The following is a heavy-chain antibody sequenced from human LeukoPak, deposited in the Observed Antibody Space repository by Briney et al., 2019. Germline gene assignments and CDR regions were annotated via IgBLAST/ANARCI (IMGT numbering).Heavy chain of an antibody. Sequence: ASVKVSCKASGYTFTGYYMHWVRQAPGQGLEWMGWINPNSGGTNYAQKFQGRATMTRDTSISTAYMGLSRLRSDDTAVYYCARATRAIFGVVISKRSSNWFDPWGQGTLVTVSS. J-gene: IGHJ5*02. CDR3: ARATRAIFGVVISKRSSNWFDP. V-gene: IGHV1-2*02. CDR1: GYTFTGYY. CDR2: INPNSGGT. D-gene: IGHD3-3*01.